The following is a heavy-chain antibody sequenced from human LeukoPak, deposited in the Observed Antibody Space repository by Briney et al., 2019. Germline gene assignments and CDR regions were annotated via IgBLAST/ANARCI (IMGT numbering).Heavy chain of an antibody. D-gene: IGHD3-22*01. CDR1: GYTFTSYG. CDR2: ISAYNGNT. CDR3: ARSPSPNYYDSSGYYSHYYYYYMDV. Sequence: ASVKVSCKASGYTFTSYGISWVRQAPGQGLEWMGWISAYNGNTNYAQKLQGRVTMTTDTFTSTAYMELRSLRSDDTAVYYCARSPSPNYYDSSGYYSHYYYYYMDVWGKGTTVTVSS. V-gene: IGHV1-18*01. J-gene: IGHJ6*03.